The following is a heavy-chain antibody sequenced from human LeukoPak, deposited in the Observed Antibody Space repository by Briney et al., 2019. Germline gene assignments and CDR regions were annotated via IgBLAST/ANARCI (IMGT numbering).Heavy chain of an antibody. D-gene: IGHD2-21*02. CDR2: ISRSSSDI. CDR3: AKDLHCGGDCYFGY. CDR1: GFSFSSYS. V-gene: IGHV3-21*01. J-gene: IGHJ4*02. Sequence: GGSLRLSCAASGFSFSSYSMSWVRQAPGKGLEWVSFISRSSSDIYHADSVKGRFTISRDNSKNTLYLQMNSLRAEDTAVYYCAKDLHCGGDCYFGYWGQGTLVTVSS.